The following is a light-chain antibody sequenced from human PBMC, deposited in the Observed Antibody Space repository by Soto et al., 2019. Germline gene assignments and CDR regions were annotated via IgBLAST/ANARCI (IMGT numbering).Light chain of an antibody. CDR1: QTTSTD. CDR3: QQPCSTPCT. V-gene: IGKV1-39*01. CDR2: AAS. J-gene: IGKJ1*01. Sequence: DRVTVTCRASQTTSTDLNLYHHKPGEAPKFLISAASSLQRGVPSRFSGSGSGTDFTLTTSSLQPADYATYYCQQPCSTPCTFGQGTKVEIK.